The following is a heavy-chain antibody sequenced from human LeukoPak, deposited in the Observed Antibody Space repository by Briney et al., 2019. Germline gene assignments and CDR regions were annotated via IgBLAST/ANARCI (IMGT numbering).Heavy chain of an antibody. J-gene: IGHJ4*02. CDR1: GFTFNSYY. CDR2: INPSDGSR. CDR3: ARPLTSGSTSYFDY. D-gene: IGHD5-12*01. Sequence: ASVKVSCKASGFTFNSYYMHWVRQAPGQGLEWMGTINPSDGSRIYAQKFQGRVTVTRYSSTSTVYMELGSLRSEDTAVYYCARPLTSGSTSYFDYWGQGTLVTVSS. V-gene: IGHV1-46*02.